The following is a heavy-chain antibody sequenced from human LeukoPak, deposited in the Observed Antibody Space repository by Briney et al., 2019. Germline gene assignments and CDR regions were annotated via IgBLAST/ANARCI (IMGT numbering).Heavy chain of an antibody. CDR2: ISYNGGRK. J-gene: IGHJ4*02. V-gene: IGHV3-30*03. CDR3: ARQEARNYYYEGLDY. D-gene: IGHD3-22*01. CDR1: GFRFNTYW. Sequence: GGSLRLSCAASGFRFNTYWMSWVRQAPGKGLEWVALISYNGGRKDYADSVKGRFTIDRDNSKNTVYLQMNSLRPDDTAIYFCARQEARNYYYEGLDYWGQGNLVTVSS.